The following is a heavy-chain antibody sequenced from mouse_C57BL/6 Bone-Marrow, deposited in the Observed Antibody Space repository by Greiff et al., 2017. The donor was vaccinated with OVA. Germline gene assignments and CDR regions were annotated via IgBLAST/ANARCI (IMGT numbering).Heavy chain of an antibody. V-gene: IGHV1-64*01. CDR2: IHPNSGST. CDR3: TRYGSSSRWYFDV. J-gene: IGHJ1*03. Sequence: QVQLQQPGAELVKPGASVKLSCKASGYTFTSYWMHWVKQRPGQGLEWIGMIHPNSGSTNYNEKFKSKATLTVDKSSSTAYMQLSSLTSEDSAVYYSTRYGSSSRWYFDVWGTGTTVTVSS. CDR1: GYTFTSYW. D-gene: IGHD1-1*01.